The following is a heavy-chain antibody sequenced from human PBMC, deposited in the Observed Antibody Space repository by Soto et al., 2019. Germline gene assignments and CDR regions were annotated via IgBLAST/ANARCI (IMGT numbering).Heavy chain of an antibody. D-gene: IGHD6-13*01. CDR3: ARDRGGSSWYSFYY. V-gene: IGHV4-31*03. CDR1: GGSISSGAY. Sequence: QVQLQESGPGLVKPSQTMSLSCTVSGGSISSGAYWSWIRQHPGKALEWIGYIYYSGSTYYNPSLKSRVTISVDTSKNQFSLNLSSVTAADTAVYYCARDRGGSSWYSFYYWGQGTLVTVSS. CDR2: IYYSGST. J-gene: IGHJ4*02.